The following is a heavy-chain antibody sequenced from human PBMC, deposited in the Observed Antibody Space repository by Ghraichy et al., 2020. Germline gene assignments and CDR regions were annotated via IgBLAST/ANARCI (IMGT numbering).Heavy chain of an antibody. D-gene: IGHD2-2*02. CDR2: IIPILGIA. CDR3: ARGKRYCSSTSCYIRSVYYYYGMDV. CDR1: GGTFSSYA. Sequence: SVKVSCKASGGTFSSYAISWVRQAPGQGLEWMGGIIPILGIANYAQKFQDRVTITADKSTSTAYMELSSLRSEDTAVYYCARGKRYCSSTSCYIRSVYYYYGMDVWGQGTTVTVSS. V-gene: IGHV1-69*10. J-gene: IGHJ6*02.